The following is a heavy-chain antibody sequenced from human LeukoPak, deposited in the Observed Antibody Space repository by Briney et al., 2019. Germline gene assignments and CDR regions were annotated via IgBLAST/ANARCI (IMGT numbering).Heavy chain of an antibody. V-gene: IGHV4-31*03. J-gene: IGHJ6*02. Sequence: SQTLSLTCTVSGGSISSGGYYWSWIRQHPGKGLEWIGYIYYSGSTYYNPSLKSRVTISVDTSKNQFSLMLSSVTPADTAVYYCARKGLEWLLPDLYYGMDVWGQGTTVTVSS. CDR2: IYYSGST. CDR1: GGSISSGGYY. CDR3: ARKGLEWLLPDLYYGMDV. D-gene: IGHD3-3*01.